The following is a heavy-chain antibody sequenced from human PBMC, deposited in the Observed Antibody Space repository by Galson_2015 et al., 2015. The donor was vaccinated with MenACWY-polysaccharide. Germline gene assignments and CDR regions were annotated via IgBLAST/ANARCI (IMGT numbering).Heavy chain of an antibody. CDR1: EYTFTSYD. CDR2: MNPNSANT. Sequence: SVKVSCKASEYTFTSYDINWVRQAPGQGLEWMGWMNPNSANTGYGKKFQGRVTMTRKTSMSTAYMELSSLRFEDTAVYYCARGGAARRGWYFDLWGRGTLVTVSS. J-gene: IGHJ2*01. V-gene: IGHV1-8*01. D-gene: IGHD6-6*01. CDR3: ARGGAARRGWYFDL.